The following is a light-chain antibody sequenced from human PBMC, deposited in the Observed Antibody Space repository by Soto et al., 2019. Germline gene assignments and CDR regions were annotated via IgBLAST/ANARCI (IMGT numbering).Light chain of an antibody. V-gene: IGKV3-11*01. CDR1: QSVSSY. J-gene: IGKJ3*01. Sequence: EIVLTQSPATLSLSPGERATLSCRASQSVSSYLAWYQQKPGQAPRLLIYDTSKKATGIPARFSGSGSGTDFTLTISSLEPQDFAVYYCQQRTNWPRSFTFGSGAKVDIK. CDR2: DTS. CDR3: QQRTNWPRSFT.